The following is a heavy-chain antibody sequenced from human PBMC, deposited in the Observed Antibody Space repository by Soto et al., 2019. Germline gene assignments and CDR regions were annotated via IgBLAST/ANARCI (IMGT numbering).Heavy chain of an antibody. CDR3: AREYSNRYEGYYGMDV. D-gene: IGHD4-4*01. J-gene: IGHJ6*02. CDR1: GGAISSSSYY. V-gene: IGHV4-39*02. Sequence: SGTLSITYIVTGGAISSSSYYWGWTRQPPGKGLEWIGSIYYSGSTYYNPSLKSRVTISVDTSKNQFSLKLSSVTAADTAVYYCAREYSNRYEGYYGMDVWGQGTTVT. CDR2: IYYSGST.